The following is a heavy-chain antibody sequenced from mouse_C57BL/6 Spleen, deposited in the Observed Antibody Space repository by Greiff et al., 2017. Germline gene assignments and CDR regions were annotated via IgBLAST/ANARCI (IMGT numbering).Heavy chain of an antibody. Sequence: EVMLVESGGGLVKPGGSLKLSCAASGFTFSDYGMHWVRQAPEKGLEWVAYISSGSSTIYYAVTVKGRFTLSRDNAKNTLFLQMTSLRSEDTAMYYCARGGYYFDYWGQGTTLTVSS. J-gene: IGHJ2*01. CDR1: GFTFSDYG. CDR2: ISSGSSTI. CDR3: ARGGYYFDY. D-gene: IGHD2-2*01. V-gene: IGHV5-17*01.